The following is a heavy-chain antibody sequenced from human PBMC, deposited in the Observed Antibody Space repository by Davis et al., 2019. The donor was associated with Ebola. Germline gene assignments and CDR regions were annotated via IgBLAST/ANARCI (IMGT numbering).Heavy chain of an antibody. CDR1: GYTFTSYG. CDR3: ARRERWGQEDY. V-gene: IGHV1-18*01. J-gene: IGHJ4*02. Sequence: AASVKVSCKASGYTFTSYGISWVRQAPGQGLEWMGWISAYNGNTNYAQKLQGRVTMTRNTSINTAYMELSSLRSEDTAVYYCARRERWGQEDYWGQGTLVTVSS. D-gene: IGHD1-26*01. CDR2: ISAYNGNT.